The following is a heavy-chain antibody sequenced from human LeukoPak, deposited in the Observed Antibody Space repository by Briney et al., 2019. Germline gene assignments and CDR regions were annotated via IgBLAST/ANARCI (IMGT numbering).Heavy chain of an antibody. CDR3: ARWGISSSPSFDY. V-gene: IGHV3-21*01. CDR2: ISSSSSYI. J-gene: IGHJ4*02. Sequence: GGSLRLSCAASGFTFSSYSMNWVRQAPGKGLEWVSSISSSSSYIYYADSVKGRFTISRDNAKNSLYLQMNSLRAEDTAVYYCARWGISSSPSFDYWGQGTLVTVSS. CDR1: GFTFSSYS. D-gene: IGHD2-2*01.